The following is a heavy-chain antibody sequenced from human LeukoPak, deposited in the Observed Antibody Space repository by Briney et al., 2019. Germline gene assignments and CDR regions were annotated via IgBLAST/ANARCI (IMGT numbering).Heavy chain of an antibody. D-gene: IGHD3-16*02. CDR2: ISGSGGST. CDR3: ALNGREVPSGAFDI. CDR1: GFTFSNYA. V-gene: IGHV3-23*01. J-gene: IGHJ3*02. Sequence: GGSLRLSCTASGFTFSNYAMSWVRQAPGKGLEWVSAISGSGGSTYYADSVKSRFTISRDNSKNTLYLQMNSLRAEDTAVYYCALNGREVPSGAFDIWGQGTMVTVSS.